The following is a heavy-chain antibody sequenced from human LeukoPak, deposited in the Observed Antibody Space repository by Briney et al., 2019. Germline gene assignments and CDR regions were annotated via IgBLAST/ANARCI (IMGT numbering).Heavy chain of an antibody. J-gene: IGHJ4*02. Sequence: SETLSLTCTVFGGSISSGSYYWSWIRQPAGKGLEWIGRIYTSGSTNYNPSLKSRVTISVDTSKNQFSLKLSSVTAADTAVYYCARDIPPAYWGQGTLVTVSS. V-gene: IGHV4-61*02. D-gene: IGHD2-2*02. CDR1: GGSISSGSYY. CDR2: IYTSGST. CDR3: ARDIPPAY.